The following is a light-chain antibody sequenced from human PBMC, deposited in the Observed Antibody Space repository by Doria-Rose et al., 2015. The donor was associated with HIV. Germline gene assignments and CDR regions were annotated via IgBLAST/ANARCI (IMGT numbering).Light chain of an antibody. Sequence: DIEMTQSPSTLSASVGDRVTITCRASQRISSWLAWYQQKPGKAPKLLIYKASNLESGVPSRFSGSGSGTEFTLTISSLQPDDFATYYCQQYNSYWTFGQGTKVEMK. J-gene: IGKJ1*01. CDR3: QQYNSYWT. CDR1: QRISSW. CDR2: KAS. V-gene: IGKV1-5*03.